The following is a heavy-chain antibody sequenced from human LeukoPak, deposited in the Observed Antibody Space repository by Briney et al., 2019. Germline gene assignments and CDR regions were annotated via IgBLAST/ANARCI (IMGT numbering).Heavy chain of an antibody. Sequence: GGSLSLSCAASGFTFSSHWMSWVRQAPGKGLEWVANIKQDGSDKYHVDSVKGRFTISRDNAKNSLYLQMNSLRAEDTAVYYCVRGGGSFDYWGQGTLVTVSS. V-gene: IGHV3-7*04. J-gene: IGHJ4*02. CDR2: IKQDGSDK. CDR1: GFTFSSHW. D-gene: IGHD3-16*01. CDR3: VRGGGSFDY.